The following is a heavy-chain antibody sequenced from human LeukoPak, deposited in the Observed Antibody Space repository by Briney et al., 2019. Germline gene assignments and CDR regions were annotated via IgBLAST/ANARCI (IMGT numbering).Heavy chain of an antibody. V-gene: IGHV1-18*01. D-gene: IGHD3-16*01. Sequence: ASVKVSCKASGYTFTTYGISWVRQAPGQGLEWMGWISAYNGNTNYAQKVQGRVTMTTDTSTRTASMELRSLRSDDTAVYYCARDYDYVWGSFGYWGQGTQVTVSS. CDR2: ISAYNGNT. CDR3: ARDYDYVWGSFGY. J-gene: IGHJ4*02. CDR1: GYTFTTYG.